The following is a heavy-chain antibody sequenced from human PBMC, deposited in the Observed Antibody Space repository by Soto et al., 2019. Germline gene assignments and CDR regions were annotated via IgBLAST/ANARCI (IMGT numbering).Heavy chain of an antibody. CDR2: TYYRSNWYN. CDR1: GDSVSSNSAA. D-gene: IGHD1-26*01. CDR3: AGMQDGALAY. J-gene: IGHJ1*01. V-gene: IGHV6-1*01. Sequence: QTLSLTCAISGDSVSSNSAAWNWIRQSPSRGLEWLGRTYYRSNWYNEYAVSVKSRITIKPDTSKNQFSLQLNSVIPEETAVYYCAGMQDGALAYWGQGTLVTVSS.